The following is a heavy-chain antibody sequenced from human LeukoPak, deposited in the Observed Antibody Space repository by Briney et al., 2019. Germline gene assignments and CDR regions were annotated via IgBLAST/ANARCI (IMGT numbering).Heavy chain of an antibody. J-gene: IGHJ5*02. D-gene: IGHD2-15*01. CDR1: GGSISSYY. CDR2: FYYSGST. V-gene: IGHV4-59*01. CDR3: AREVGYCSGGICYSGGWFDP. Sequence: SETLSLTCTVSGGSISSYYWSWIRQPPGKGLEWIGFFYYSGSTNYNPSLKSRVTVSVDTSKNQFSLKLTSVTAADTAVYYCAREVGYCSGGICYSGGWFDPWGQGTLVTVSS.